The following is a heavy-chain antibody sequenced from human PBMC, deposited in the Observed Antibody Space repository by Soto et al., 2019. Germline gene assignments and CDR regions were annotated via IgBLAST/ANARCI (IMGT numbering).Heavy chain of an antibody. D-gene: IGHD6-13*01. CDR2: IIPILGIA. Sequence: GASVKVSCKASGGTFSSYTISWVRQAPGQGLEWMGRIIPILGIANYAQKFQGRVTITADKSTSTAYMELSSLRSEDTAVYYCARDSANSSSWYQAPYYYYGMDVWGQGTTVTVSS. J-gene: IGHJ6*02. CDR3: ARDSANSSSWYQAPYYYYGMDV. V-gene: IGHV1-69*04. CDR1: GGTFSSYT.